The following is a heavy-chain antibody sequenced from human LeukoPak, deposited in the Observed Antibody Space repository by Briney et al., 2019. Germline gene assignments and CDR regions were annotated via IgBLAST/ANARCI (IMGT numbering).Heavy chain of an antibody. CDR2: ISGSGGKT. CDR3: AKIGAEEVVVIAAPFDY. D-gene: IGHD2-15*01. CDR1: RFTFNSYA. J-gene: IGHJ4*02. V-gene: IGHV3-23*01. Sequence: GGSLRLSCAASRFTFNSYAMSWVRQAPGKGLEWVSAISGSGGKTYYAGSVKGRFTISRDNSKNTLYLQMNSLRAEDTAVYYCAKIGAEEVVVIAAPFDYWGQGTLVTVSS.